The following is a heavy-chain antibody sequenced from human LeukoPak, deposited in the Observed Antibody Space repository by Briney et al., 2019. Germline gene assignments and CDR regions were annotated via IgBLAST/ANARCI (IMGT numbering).Heavy chain of an antibody. V-gene: IGHV1-2*06. CDR3: AREESSGWVLDY. CDR1: GYTFTGYY. Sequence: GASVKVSCKASGYTFTGYYMHWVRQAPGQGLEWMGRINPNSGGTNYAQKFQGRVTMTRDTSISTAYMELSRLRSDDTAVYYRAREESSGWVLDYWGQGTLVTVSS. J-gene: IGHJ4*02. D-gene: IGHD6-19*01. CDR2: INPNSGGT.